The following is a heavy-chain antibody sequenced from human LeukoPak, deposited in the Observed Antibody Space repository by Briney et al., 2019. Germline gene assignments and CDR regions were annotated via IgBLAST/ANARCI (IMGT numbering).Heavy chain of an antibody. Sequence: GGSLRLSCAACGFIFSSYDMQWVRQTQGKGLQWVSRITERDSRTYYTDYVRGGFTIYRDNEKNTIYLHMTKLRAEDTDLYYCVKGGHRTFEYWGQGALVTVSS. J-gene: IGHJ4*02. CDR1: GFIFSSYD. CDR3: VKGGHRTFEY. D-gene: IGHD1-14*01. CDR2: ITERDSRT. V-gene: IGHV3-23*01.